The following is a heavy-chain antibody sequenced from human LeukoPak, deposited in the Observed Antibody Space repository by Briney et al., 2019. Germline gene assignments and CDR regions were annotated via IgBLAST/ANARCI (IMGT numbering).Heavy chain of an antibody. J-gene: IGHJ4*02. D-gene: IGHD3-3*01. Sequence: GESLKISCKGSRYSFTRYWIGWVRHMPGKGLEWMGIIYPGDSDTRYSPSFQGQVTISADKSISTAYLQWSSLKASDTAMYYCARFRGALDFWSGSNILGSYYFDYWGQGALVTVSS. CDR3: ARFRGALDFWSGSNILGSYYFDY. CDR1: RYSFTRYW. V-gene: IGHV5-51*01. CDR2: IYPGDSDT.